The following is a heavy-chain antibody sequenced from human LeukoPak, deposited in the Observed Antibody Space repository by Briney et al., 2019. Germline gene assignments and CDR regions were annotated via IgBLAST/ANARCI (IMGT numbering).Heavy chain of an antibody. Sequence: GGSLRLSCAASGFTLSSYWMHWVRQAPGKGLVWVSRINGDGSSTPYADSVKGRFTISRDNAKNTLYLQMHSLRADDTAVYYCARGSTSGWPDYFDYWGQGSVVTVSS. J-gene: IGHJ4*02. V-gene: IGHV3-74*01. CDR1: GFTLSSYW. CDR2: INGDGSST. CDR3: ARGSTSGWPDYFDY. D-gene: IGHD6-19*01.